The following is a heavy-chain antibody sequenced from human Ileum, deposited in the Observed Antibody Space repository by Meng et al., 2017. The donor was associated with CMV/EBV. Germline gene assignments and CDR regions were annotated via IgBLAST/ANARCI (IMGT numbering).Heavy chain of an antibody. D-gene: IGHD1-14*01. V-gene: IGHV3-74*01. CDR1: GFTFSRYW. Sequence: GGSLRLSCAASGFTFSRYWMNWVRQAPGKGLLWVSRIDSDGGRISYADSVKGRFTISRDNAANTLYLQMNSLSAEDTAVYFCASGIRLTGRWGQGTLVTVSS. CDR2: IDSDGGRI. CDR3: ASGIRLTGR. J-gene: IGHJ4*02.